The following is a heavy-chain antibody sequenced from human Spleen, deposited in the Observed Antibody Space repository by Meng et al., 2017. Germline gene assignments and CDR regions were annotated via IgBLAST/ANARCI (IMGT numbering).Heavy chain of an antibody. CDR1: GFISSIYS. CDR2: IWYDGINK. D-gene: IGHD3-22*01. J-gene: IGHJ4*01. CDR3: ARGRYQMTPMIVVVIQGIDY. V-gene: IGHV3-30*19. Sequence: SLNISCAASGFISSIYSMHWARQAPGKGLERGAVIWYDGINKNYADSVNSRFTISRGNSKTTLYRQMNSLRTEDTAVYYYARGRYQMTPMIVVVIQGIDYWGQGTLVTVSS.